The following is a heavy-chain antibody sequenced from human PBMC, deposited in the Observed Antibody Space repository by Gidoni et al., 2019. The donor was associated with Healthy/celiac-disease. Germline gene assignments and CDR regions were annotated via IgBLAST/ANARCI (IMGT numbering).Heavy chain of an antibody. V-gene: IGHV4-39*01. J-gene: IGHJ4*02. CDR1: GGSISSSSYY. Sequence: QLQLPESGPGLVKPSEPLSLTCTVSGGSISSSSYYWGWIRQPPGKGLEWIGSIYYSGSTYYNPSLKSRVTISVDTSKNQFSLKLSSVTAADTAVYYCARHQAHRYGDYPYYFDYWGQGTLVTVSS. D-gene: IGHD4-17*01. CDR2: IYYSGST. CDR3: ARHQAHRYGDYPYYFDY.